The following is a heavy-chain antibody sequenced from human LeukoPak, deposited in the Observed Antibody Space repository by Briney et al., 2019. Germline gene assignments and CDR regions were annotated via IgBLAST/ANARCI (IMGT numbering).Heavy chain of an antibody. Sequence: GGSLRLSCAASGFTFSSYAMHWVRQAPGKGLEWVAVISYDGSNKYYADSVKGRFTISRDNSKNTLYLQMNSLRAEDTAVYYCASGYSYGFIFAAYWGRGTLVTVSS. CDR2: ISYDGSNK. CDR1: GFTFSSYA. D-gene: IGHD5-18*01. V-gene: IGHV3-30-3*01. CDR3: ASGYSYGFIFAAY. J-gene: IGHJ4*02.